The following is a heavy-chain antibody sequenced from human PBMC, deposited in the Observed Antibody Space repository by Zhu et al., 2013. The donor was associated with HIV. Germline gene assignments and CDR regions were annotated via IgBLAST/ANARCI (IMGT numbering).Heavy chain of an antibody. CDR3: ARGEVKRPETTIFGVAHVLGDY. V-gene: IGHV1-2*02. J-gene: IGHJ4*02. CDR2: INPNSGGT. CDR1: GYTFTGYY. D-gene: IGHD3-3*01. Sequence: QVQLVQSGAEVKKPGASVKVSCKASGYTFTGYYMHWVRQAPGQGLEWMGWINPNSGGTNYAQKFQGRVTMTRDTSISTAYMELSRLRSDDTAVYYCARGEVKRPETTIFGVAHVLGDYWGQGNPGSPVSS.